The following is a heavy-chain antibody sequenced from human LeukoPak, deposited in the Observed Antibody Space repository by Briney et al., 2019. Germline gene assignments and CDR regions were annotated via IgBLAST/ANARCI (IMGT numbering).Heavy chain of an antibody. D-gene: IGHD3-3*01. CDR3: AKWVPRSLESIYGMDV. V-gene: IGHV3-23*01. Sequence: GSLRLSCAASGFTLSSYSMNWVRQAPGKGLEWVSGMSGTGGTSYYADSAKGRFTISRDNSKSTLDLQMNSLRAEDTAVYYCAKWVPRSLESIYGMDVWGQGTTVIVSS. J-gene: IGHJ6*02. CDR2: MSGTGGTS. CDR1: GFTLSSYS.